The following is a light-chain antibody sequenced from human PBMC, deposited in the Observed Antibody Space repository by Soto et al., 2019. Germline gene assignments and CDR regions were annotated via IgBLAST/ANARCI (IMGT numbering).Light chain of an antibody. J-gene: IGKJ2*01. Sequence: DIQMTQSPSSLSVSVGDRVTITCQASQDISNYLNWYQQKTGKAPKLLNYDASNLETGVPSKISGNRSWTVFTFTISIFLPEDIATYYCQQYDNLPPYTFGQGTKVDIK. CDR1: QDISNY. V-gene: IGKV1-33*01. CDR2: DAS. CDR3: QQYDNLPPYT.